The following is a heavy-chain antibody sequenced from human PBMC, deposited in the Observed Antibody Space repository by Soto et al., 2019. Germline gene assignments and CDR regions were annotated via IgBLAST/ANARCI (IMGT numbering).Heavy chain of an antibody. CDR1: GGSISSYY. J-gene: IGHJ5*02. Sequence: QVQLQESGPGLVKPSETLSLTCTVSGGSISSYYWNWFRQPPGKGLEWIGYIYYSGSTNYNPSLTSRVTISVDMPKNQFSLRLSSVTAADTAVYYCAIADPYCSGGSCYDVWCDPWVQGTLVTVSS. D-gene: IGHD2-15*01. CDR2: IYYSGST. CDR3: AIADPYCSGGSCYDVWCDP. V-gene: IGHV4-59*01.